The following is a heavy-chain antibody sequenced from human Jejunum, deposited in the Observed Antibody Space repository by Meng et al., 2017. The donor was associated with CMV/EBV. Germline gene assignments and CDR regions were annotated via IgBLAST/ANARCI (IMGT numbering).Heavy chain of an antibody. CDR2: TYFRSTWSN. V-gene: IGHV6-1*01. CDR3: VRSSTTGGFEP. CDR1: GDSVSSNRAA. D-gene: IGHD1-1*01. J-gene: IGHJ5*02. Sequence: SGDSVSSNRAAWHWIRQSPSRGLEWLGRTYFRSTWSNDYAISVKSRITINPDTSKNQFSLHLTSLTPEDTAVYYCVRSSTTGGFEPWGQGTLVTVSS.